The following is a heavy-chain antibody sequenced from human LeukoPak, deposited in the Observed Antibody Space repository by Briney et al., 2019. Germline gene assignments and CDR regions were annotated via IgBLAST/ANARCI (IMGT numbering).Heavy chain of an antibody. CDR2: INHSGST. Sequence: SETLSLTCAVYGGSFSGYYWSWIRQPPGKGLEWIGEINHSGSTKYNPSLKSRVTISVDTSKNQFSLKLSSVTAADTAVYYCARQRLAYTAMAYFDYWGQGTLVTVSS. J-gene: IGHJ4*02. CDR3: ARQRLAYTAMAYFDY. D-gene: IGHD5-18*01. CDR1: GGSFSGYY. V-gene: IGHV4-34*01.